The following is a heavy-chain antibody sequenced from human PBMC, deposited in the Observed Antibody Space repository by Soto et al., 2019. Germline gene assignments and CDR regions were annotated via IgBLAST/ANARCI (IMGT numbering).Heavy chain of an antibody. J-gene: IGHJ6*02. CDR3: AKEVATIGNYYYGMDV. CDR1: GFTFSSYG. Sequence: PGGSLRLSCAASGFTFSSYGMHWVRQAPGKGLEWVAVISYDGSNKYYADSVKGRFTISRDNSKNTLYLQMNSLRAEDTAVYYCAKEVATIGNYYYGMDVWGQGTTVTVSS. D-gene: IGHD5-12*01. V-gene: IGHV3-30*18. CDR2: ISYDGSNK.